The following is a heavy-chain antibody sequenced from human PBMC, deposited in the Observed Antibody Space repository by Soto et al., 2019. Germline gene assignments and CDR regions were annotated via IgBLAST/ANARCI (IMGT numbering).Heavy chain of an antibody. D-gene: IGHD1-26*01. J-gene: IGHJ4*02. CDR1: GFTFSSYG. CDR2: IWYDGSNK. V-gene: IGHV3-33*01. CDR3: ARVSKWDLDTVDY. Sequence: GGSLRLSCAASGFTFSSYGMHWVRQAPGKGLEWVAVIWYDGSNKYYADSVKGRFTISRDNSKNTLYLQMNSLRAEDTAVYYCARVSKWDLDTVDYWGQGTLVTVSS.